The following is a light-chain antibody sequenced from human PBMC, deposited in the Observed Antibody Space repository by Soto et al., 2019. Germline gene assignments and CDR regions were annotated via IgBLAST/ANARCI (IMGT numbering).Light chain of an antibody. CDR1: QTVSSRY. J-gene: IGKJ2*01. CDR3: QQYGPSPMYT. Sequence: EIVLTQSPGTLSLSPGERATLSCSASQTVSSRYLAWYQQKPGQAPRLLIYGASTRATGIPGRFSGSASGTDFTLNISRLEPEYFAVYYCQQYGPSPMYTFGQGNNLEIK. CDR2: GAS. V-gene: IGKV3-20*01.